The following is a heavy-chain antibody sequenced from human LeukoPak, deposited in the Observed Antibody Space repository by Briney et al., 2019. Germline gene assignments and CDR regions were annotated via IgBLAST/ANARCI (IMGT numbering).Heavy chain of an antibody. CDR3: ARASAGDILTGSPLDY. CDR1: GGSTSSYY. V-gene: IGHV4-4*07. Sequence: SETLSLTCTVSGGSTSSYYWSWIRQPAGKGLEWIGRIYTSGSTNYNPSLKSRVTISVDTSKNQFSLKLSSVTAADTAVYYCARASAGDILTGSPLDYWGQGTLVTVSS. D-gene: IGHD3-9*01. J-gene: IGHJ4*02. CDR2: IYTSGST.